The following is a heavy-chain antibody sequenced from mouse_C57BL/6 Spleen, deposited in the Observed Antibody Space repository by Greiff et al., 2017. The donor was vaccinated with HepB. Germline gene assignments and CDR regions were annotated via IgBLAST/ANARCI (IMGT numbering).Heavy chain of an antibody. Sequence: DVKLQESGAELVRPGASVKLSCTASGFNIKDDYMHWVKQRPEQGLEWIGWIDPENGDTEYASKFQGKATITADTSSNTAYLQLSSLTSEDTAVYYCTTKPVVATDYWGQGTSVTVSS. CDR1: GFNIKDDY. CDR2: IDPENGDT. J-gene: IGHJ4*01. V-gene: IGHV14-4*01. D-gene: IGHD1-1*01. CDR3: TTKPVVATDY.